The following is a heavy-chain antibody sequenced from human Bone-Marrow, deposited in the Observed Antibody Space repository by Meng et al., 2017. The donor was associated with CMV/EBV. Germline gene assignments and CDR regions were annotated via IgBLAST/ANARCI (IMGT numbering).Heavy chain of an antibody. CDR2: TYYRSKWYI. Sequence: SQTLSLTCAISGDSVSNINIAWNWIRQSPSRGLEWLGRTYYRSKWYIEYAVSVAGRITIDLETSNNLFSLQLNSVTPGDTAVYYCARGRYSTFDYWGQGALVTVSS. CDR3: ARGRYSTFDY. CDR1: GDSVSNINIA. V-gene: IGHV6-1*01. D-gene: IGHD1-1*01. J-gene: IGHJ4*02.